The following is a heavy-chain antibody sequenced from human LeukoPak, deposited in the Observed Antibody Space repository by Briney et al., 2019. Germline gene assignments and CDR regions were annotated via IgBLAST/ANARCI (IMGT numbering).Heavy chain of an antibody. CDR3: ARGTTILVVGA. Sequence: GGSLRLSCAASGFTFSSYSMNWVRQAPGKGLEWVSSISSSSSYIYYADSVKGRFTIPRDNAKNSLYLQMNSLRAEDTAVYYCARGTTILVVGAWGQGTLVTVSS. J-gene: IGHJ5*02. V-gene: IGHV3-21*01. CDR2: ISSSSSYI. D-gene: IGHD3-9*01. CDR1: GFTFSSYS.